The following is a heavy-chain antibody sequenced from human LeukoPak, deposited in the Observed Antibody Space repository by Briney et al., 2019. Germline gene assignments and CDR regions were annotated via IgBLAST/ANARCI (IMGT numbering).Heavy chain of an antibody. CDR2: INHSGST. V-gene: IGHV4-34*01. D-gene: IGHD2-2*01. J-gene: IGHJ6*03. Sequence: SETLSLTCAVYGGSFSGYYWSWIRQPPGKGLEWIGEINHSGSTNYNPSLKSRVTISVDTSKNQFSLKLSSVAAADTAVYYCARGSFVVVPAAIRYYYYYMDVWGKGTTVTVSS. CDR3: ARGSFVVVPAAIRYYYYYMDV. CDR1: GGSFSGYY.